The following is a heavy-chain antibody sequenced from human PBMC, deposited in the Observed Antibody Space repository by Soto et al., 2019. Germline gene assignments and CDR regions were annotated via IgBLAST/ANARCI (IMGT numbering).Heavy chain of an antibody. Sequence: QVHLVQSGAEVKKPGASVKVSCKGSGYAFTTYGITWVRQAPGQGLEWMGWISAHNGNTNYAQKLQGRVTVTRDTSTSTAYMELRSLRSDDTAVYYCARDLPPVDYWGQGTLVTVSS. J-gene: IGHJ4*02. CDR3: ARDLPPVDY. V-gene: IGHV1-18*01. CDR2: ISAHNGNT. CDR1: GYAFTTYG.